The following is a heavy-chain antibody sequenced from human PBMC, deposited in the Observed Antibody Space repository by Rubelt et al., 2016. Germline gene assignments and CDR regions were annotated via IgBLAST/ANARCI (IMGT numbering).Heavy chain of an antibody. V-gene: IGHV3-21*01. CDR3: ARVQLERRYIDY. CDR2: ISSSSSYI. Sequence: EVPLVESGGELVQPGRSLRLSCVTSGFTFDEYDLHWVRQGPGKGLEWVSPISSSSSYISYADSVKGGFTITRENAKNSLYWQMNSLRADDTAIYYCARVQLERRYIDYWGQGTLITVSS. CDR1: GFTFDEYD. D-gene: IGHD1-1*01. J-gene: IGHJ4*02.